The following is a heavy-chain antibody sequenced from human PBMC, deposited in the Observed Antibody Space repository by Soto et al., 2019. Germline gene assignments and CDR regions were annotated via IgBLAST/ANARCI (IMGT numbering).Heavy chain of an antibody. V-gene: IGHV1-46*01. D-gene: IGHD3-3*01. CDR1: GYTFTSYT. CDR3: ARESNYDAPTDYYYGMDV. CDR2: INPSGGGT. J-gene: IGHJ6*02. Sequence: QVQLVQSGAEVKKPGASVKVSCKASGYTFTSYTMHWVRQAPGQGLEGMGMINPSGGGTSYAQNFQGRVTMTRDTSTSTLYMELSSLRSEDTAVYYCARESNYDAPTDYYYGMDVWGQGTTVTVSS.